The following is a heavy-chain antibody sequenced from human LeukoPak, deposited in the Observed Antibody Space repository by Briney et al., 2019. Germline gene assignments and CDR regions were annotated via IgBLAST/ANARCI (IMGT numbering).Heavy chain of an antibody. CDR2: INPSGGST. J-gene: IGHJ4*02. D-gene: IGHD4-17*01. V-gene: IGHV1-46*03. CDR1: GYTFTSYY. CDR3: ARAFYGDYIAWYYFDY. Sequence: ASVKVSCKASGYTFTSYYMHWVRQAPGQGLEWMGIINPSGGSTSYAQKFQGRVTMTRDTSTSTVYMELSSLRSEDTAVYYCARAFYGDYIAWYYFDYWDQGTLVTVSS.